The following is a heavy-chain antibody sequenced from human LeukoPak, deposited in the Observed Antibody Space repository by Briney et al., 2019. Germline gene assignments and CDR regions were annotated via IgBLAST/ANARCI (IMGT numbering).Heavy chain of an antibody. V-gene: IGHV3-23*01. D-gene: IGHD3-22*01. J-gene: IGHJ3*02. CDR3: AKDLSTIIVVGPGAFDI. Sequence: GGSLRLSCAASGFTFSSYAMRWVRQAPGKGRGWVSAVSGSGGSTYYADSVKGRLPISRDNSNNTLYLQMNSPSAEDTAVYYCAKDLSTIIVVGPGAFDIWGQGTMVTVSS. CDR1: GFTFSSYA. CDR2: VSGSGGST.